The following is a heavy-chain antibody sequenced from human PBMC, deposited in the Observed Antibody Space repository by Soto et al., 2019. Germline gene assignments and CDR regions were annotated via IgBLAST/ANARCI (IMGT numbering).Heavy chain of an antibody. J-gene: IGHJ4*02. V-gene: IGHV3-21*01. CDR3: ARDLRNWNDGNDY. CDR1: GFTFSSYG. D-gene: IGHD1-20*01. Sequence: PGGSLRLSCAASGFTFSSYGMNWVRQAPGKGLEWVSSISSSSSYIYYADSVQGRFTISRDNAKNSLYLQMNSLRAEDTAVYYCARDLRNWNDGNDYWGQGPPVTVSS. CDR2: ISSSSSYI.